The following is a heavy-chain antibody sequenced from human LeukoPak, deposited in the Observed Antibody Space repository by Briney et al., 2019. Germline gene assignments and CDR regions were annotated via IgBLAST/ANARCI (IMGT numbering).Heavy chain of an antibody. CDR1: GGSIRSYS. CDR3: ARSILVGSYYFDY. Sequence: PSETLSLTCTVSGGSIRSYSWSWIREPPGKGLEWIGYIYYSGSTNYNPSLKSRVTISVDTSKNQFSLKLSSVTAADTAVYYCARSILVGSYYFDYWGQGTLVTVSS. D-gene: IGHD2-21*01. V-gene: IGHV4-59*13. J-gene: IGHJ4*02. CDR2: IYYSGST.